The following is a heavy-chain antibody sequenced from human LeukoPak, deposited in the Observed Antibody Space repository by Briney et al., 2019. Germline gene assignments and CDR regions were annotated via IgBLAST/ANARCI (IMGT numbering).Heavy chain of an antibody. CDR2: IYPNSGGT. CDR1: GYTFTGYY. CDR3: ARANRITMVRGTMSY. J-gene: IGHJ4*02. V-gene: IGHV1-2*02. Sequence: KPVASVKVSCKASGYTFTGYYMHWVRQAPGQGLEWMGWIYPNSGGTNYAQKFQGRVTMTRDTSISTAYMELSRLRSDDTAVYYCARANRITMVRGTMSYWGQGNLVTVSS. D-gene: IGHD3-10*01.